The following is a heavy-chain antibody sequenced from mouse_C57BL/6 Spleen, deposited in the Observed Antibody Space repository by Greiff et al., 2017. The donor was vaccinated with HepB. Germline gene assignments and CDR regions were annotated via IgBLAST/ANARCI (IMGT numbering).Heavy chain of an antibody. CDR1: GFTFSSYG. CDR3: ARQHYYGSSYGYAMDY. J-gene: IGHJ4*01. V-gene: IGHV5-6*01. CDR2: ISSGGSYT. Sequence: EVKLVESGGDLVKPGGSLKLSCAASGFTFSSYGMSWVRQTPDKRLEWVATISSGGSYTYYPDSVKGRFTISRDNAKNTLYLQMSSLKSEDTAMYYCARQHYYGSSYGYAMDYWGQGTSVTVSS. D-gene: IGHD1-1*01.